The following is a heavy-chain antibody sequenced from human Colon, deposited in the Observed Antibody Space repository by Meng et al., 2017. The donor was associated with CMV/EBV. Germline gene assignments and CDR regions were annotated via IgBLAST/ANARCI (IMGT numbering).Heavy chain of an antibody. CDR1: GASITSYY. CDR3: ARDSNLSGLAY. Sequence: PGPGLVKPSETLSLTCTVSGASITSYYWSWIRQPAGKGLEWIGRVYISGNTNYNPSLKSRVTMSIDTSKNQLSLNIRSVTAADTAVYYCARDSNLSGLAYWGQGTLVTVSS. V-gene: IGHV4-4*07. J-gene: IGHJ4*02. D-gene: IGHD3-10*01. CDR2: VYISGNT.